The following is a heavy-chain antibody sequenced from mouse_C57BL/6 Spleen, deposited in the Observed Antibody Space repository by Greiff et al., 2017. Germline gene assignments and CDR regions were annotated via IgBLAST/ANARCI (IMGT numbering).Heavy chain of an antibody. J-gene: IGHJ2*01. CDR2: INPSNGGT. D-gene: IGHD2-1*01. CDR3: ARGLIYYGNYFDY. Sequence: VQLQQPGTELVKPGASVKLSCKASGYTFTSYWMHWVKQRPGQGLEWIGNINPSNGGTNYNEKFKSKATLTVDKSSSTAYMQLSSLTSEDSAVYYCARGLIYYGNYFDYWGQGTTLTVSS. V-gene: IGHV1-53*01. CDR1: GYTFTSYW.